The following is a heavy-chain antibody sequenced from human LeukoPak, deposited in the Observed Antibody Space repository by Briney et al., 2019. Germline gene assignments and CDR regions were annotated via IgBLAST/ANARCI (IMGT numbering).Heavy chain of an antibody. CDR1: GGSISSGSYY. J-gene: IGHJ3*02. CDR2: IYTSGST. CDR3: ARAVSGDHRPAFDI. D-gene: IGHD3-3*01. V-gene: IGHV4-61*02. Sequence: SETLSLTCTVSGGSISSGSYYWSWIRQPAGKGLEWIGRIYTSGSTNYNPSLKRRVTISVDTSKNQFSLKLSSVTAADTAVYYCARAVSGDHRPAFDIWGQGTMVTVSS.